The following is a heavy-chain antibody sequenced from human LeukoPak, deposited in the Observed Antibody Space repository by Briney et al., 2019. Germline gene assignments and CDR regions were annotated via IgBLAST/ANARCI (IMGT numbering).Heavy chain of an antibody. CDR2: IYYSGST. V-gene: IGHV4-39*07. J-gene: IGHJ6*03. CDR3: ARERTVTIFNYYYMDV. CDR1: GGSISSSSYY. D-gene: IGHD3-9*01. Sequence: SETLPLTCTVSGGSISSSSYYWGWIRQPPGKGLEWIGSIYYSGSTYYNPSLKSRVTISVDTSKNQFSLKLSSVTAADTAVYYCARERTVTIFNYYYMDVWGKGTTVTVSS.